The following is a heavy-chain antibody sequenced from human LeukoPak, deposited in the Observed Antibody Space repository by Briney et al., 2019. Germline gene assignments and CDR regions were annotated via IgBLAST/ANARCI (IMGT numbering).Heavy chain of an antibody. CDR2: INPNSGGT. J-gene: IGHJ4*02. D-gene: IGHD6-13*01. V-gene: IGHV1-2*02. CDR3: AGLGIAEAGGDY. Sequence: ASVKVSCKASGYIFTGYFIHWVRQAPGQGLEWLGWINPNSGGTNYAQKFQGRVTMTRDTSISTAYMELSRLRSDDTAVYYCAGLGIAEAGGDYWGQGTLVTVSS. CDR1: GYIFTGYF.